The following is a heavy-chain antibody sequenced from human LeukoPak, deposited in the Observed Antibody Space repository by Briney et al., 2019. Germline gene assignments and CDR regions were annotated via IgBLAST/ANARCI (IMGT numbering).Heavy chain of an antibody. CDR3: ARDPPDAFDI. CDR1: GFTFSSYS. Sequence: TGGSLRLSCAASGFTFSSYSMNWVRQAPGKGLEWVSSISSSSSYIYYADSVKGRFTISRDNAKNSLYLQMNSLRAEDTAVYYCARDPPDAFDIWGQGTMVTVSS. V-gene: IGHV3-21*01. CDR2: ISSSSSYI. J-gene: IGHJ3*02.